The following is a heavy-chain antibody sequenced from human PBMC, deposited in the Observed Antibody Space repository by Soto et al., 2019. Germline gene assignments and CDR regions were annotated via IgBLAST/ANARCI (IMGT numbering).Heavy chain of an antibody. CDR1: GFTSSTFV. Sequence: QVQLVESGGGVVQPGRSLRLSCAASGFTSSTFVIHWVRHAPGKGLEWLAVISSDGNNQYYADSVKGRFTISRDNSKNTLYLQVNSLRAEDTAVYFCAKERGVLDAFDIWGQGTMVTVSS. D-gene: IGHD3-10*01. CDR2: ISSDGNNQ. J-gene: IGHJ3*02. V-gene: IGHV3-30*18. CDR3: AKERGVLDAFDI.